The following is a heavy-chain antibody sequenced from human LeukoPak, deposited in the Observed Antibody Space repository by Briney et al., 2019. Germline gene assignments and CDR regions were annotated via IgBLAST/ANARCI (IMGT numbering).Heavy chain of an antibody. CDR1: GFTFSSYE. CDR2: ISSSGSTI. Sequence: GGSLRLSCAASGFTFSSYEMNWVRQAPGKGLEWVSYISSSGSTIYYADSVKGRFTISRDNAKNSLYLQMDSPRAEDTAVHYCARFSYGSFDYWGQGTLVTVSS. CDR3: ARFSYGSFDY. D-gene: IGHD4-17*01. V-gene: IGHV3-48*03. J-gene: IGHJ4*02.